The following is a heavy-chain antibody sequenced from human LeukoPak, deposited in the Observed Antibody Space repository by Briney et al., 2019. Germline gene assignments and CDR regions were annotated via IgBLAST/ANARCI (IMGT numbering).Heavy chain of an antibody. CDR3: ARRRYFDY. J-gene: IGHJ4*02. D-gene: IGHD3-9*01. V-gene: IGHV3-21*01. CDR1: GFTFSSYS. Sequence: GGSLRLSCAASGFTFSSYSMNWVRQAPGKGLEWVSSISNSSSYIYYADSVKGRFTISRDNAKNSLYLQMNSLRAEDTAVYYCARRRYFDYWGQGTLVTVPS. CDR2: ISNSSSYI.